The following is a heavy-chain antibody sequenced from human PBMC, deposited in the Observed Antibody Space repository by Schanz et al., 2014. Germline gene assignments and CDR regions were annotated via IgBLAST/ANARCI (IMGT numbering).Heavy chain of an antibody. CDR3: AKGRFGELSAFDI. CDR2: ISGSGGST. V-gene: IGHV3-23*04. J-gene: IGHJ3*02. Sequence: EVQLVESGGGVVQPGRSLRLSCAASGFTFSSYAMTWVRQIPGKGLEWVSAISGSGGSTYYADSVKGRFTISRDNSKNTLYLQMNSLRAEDTAVYYCAKGRFGELSAFDIWGQGTMVTVSS. D-gene: IGHD3-10*01. CDR1: GFTFSSYA.